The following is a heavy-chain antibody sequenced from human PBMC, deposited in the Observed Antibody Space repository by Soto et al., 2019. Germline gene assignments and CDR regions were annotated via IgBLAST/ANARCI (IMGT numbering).Heavy chain of an antibody. J-gene: IGHJ5*02. CDR1: GFTFSSYW. D-gene: IGHD3-22*01. Sequence: EVHLVESGGGLVQPGGSLRLSCAASGFTFSSYWMHWVRQAPGKGLMWISRINGDGSSTSYADSVKGRFTISRDNAKNTLYLQMNSLRAEDTAVYYCARDQTVVTNWFDPWGQGILVTVSS. CDR2: INGDGSST. V-gene: IGHV3-74*01. CDR3: ARDQTVVTNWFDP.